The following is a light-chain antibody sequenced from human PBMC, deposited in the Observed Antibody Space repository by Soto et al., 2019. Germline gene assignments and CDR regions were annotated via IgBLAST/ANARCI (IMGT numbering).Light chain of an antibody. V-gene: IGLV2-8*01. CDR1: SSDVGGYNY. Sequence: LTQPPSASGSPGQSVTISCTGTSSDVGGYNYVSWYQQHPGKAPKLVIYEVSKRPSGVPDRFSGSKSGNTASLTVSGLQAEDEADYYCSSYAGSNNLVFGGGTKLTVL. CDR3: SSYAGSNNLV. J-gene: IGLJ2*01. CDR2: EVS.